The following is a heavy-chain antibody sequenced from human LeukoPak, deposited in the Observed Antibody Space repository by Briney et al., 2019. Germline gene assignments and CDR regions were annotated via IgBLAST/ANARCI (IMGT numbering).Heavy chain of an antibody. CDR2: INHSGST. D-gene: IGHD3-9*01. CDR3: ASAPIYYDILTGYWNLFDY. Sequence: SETLSLTCAVYGGSFSGYYWSWIRQPPGKGLEWIGEINHSGSTNYNPSLKSRVTISVDTSKNQFSLKLSSVTAADTAAYYCASAPIYYDILTGYWNLFDYWGQGTLVTVSS. V-gene: IGHV4-34*01. CDR1: GGSFSGYY. J-gene: IGHJ4*02.